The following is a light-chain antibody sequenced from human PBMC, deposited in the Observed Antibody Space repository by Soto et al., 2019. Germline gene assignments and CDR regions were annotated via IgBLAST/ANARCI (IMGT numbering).Light chain of an antibody. V-gene: IGLV2-14*03. CDR3: SSYTRVSTVI. Sequence: QSVLTQPASVSGSPGQSITISCTGTSSDVGGYNHVSWYQHHPGKAPKLIISDVSNRPSGISNRFSGSKSGNTASLTVSGLQAEDEADYYCSSYTRVSTVIFGGGTKVTVL. CDR2: DVS. CDR1: SSDVGGYNH. J-gene: IGLJ2*01.